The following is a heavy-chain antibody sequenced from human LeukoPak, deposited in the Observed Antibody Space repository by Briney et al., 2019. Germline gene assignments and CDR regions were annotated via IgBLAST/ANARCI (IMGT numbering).Heavy chain of an antibody. J-gene: IGHJ4*02. Sequence: GESLKISCKGSGYSFTTYWIGWVRQMPGKGLEWMGIIYPGDSDSRYSPSFQGHVTISADKSITTAYLQWDSLKASDTAMYYCARQRGGSGYDYGYWGQGTLVTVSS. CDR1: GYSFTTYW. V-gene: IGHV5-51*01. CDR3: ARQRGGSGYDYGY. D-gene: IGHD5-12*01. CDR2: IYPGDSDS.